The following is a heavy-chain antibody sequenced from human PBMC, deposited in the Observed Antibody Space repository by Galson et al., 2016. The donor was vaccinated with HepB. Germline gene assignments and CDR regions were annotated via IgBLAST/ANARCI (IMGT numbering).Heavy chain of an antibody. V-gene: IGHV3-15*01. CDR3: TTEERYYGMDV. Sequence: SLRLSCATSGYTFRNYWISWVRQAPGKGLEWVGRIKSKTDGGTTDYAAPVKGRFNISRDDSRNTLYLHMNSLKIEDTAVYYCTTEERYYGMDVWGQGTTVTVSS. J-gene: IGHJ6*02. CDR1: GYTFRNYW. CDR2: IKSKTDGGTT.